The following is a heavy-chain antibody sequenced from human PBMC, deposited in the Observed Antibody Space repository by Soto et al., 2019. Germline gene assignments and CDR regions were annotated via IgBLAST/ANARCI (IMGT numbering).Heavy chain of an antibody. D-gene: IGHD6-25*01. CDR1: GGSISSYF. CDR2: IHYSGST. J-gene: IGHJ6*02. Sequence: PSETLSLTCTVSGGSISSYFWSWIRQPPGRGLEWIGHIHYSGSTNYNPYLKSRVTISVDTSKNQVSLKLSSVTAADTAMYFCARQVSSAWPPYYYDMDVWGQGTTVTVSS. V-gene: IGHV4-59*08. CDR3: ARQVSSAWPPYYYDMDV.